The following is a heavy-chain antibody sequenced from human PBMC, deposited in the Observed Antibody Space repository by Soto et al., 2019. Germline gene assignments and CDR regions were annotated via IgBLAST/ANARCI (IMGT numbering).Heavy chain of an antibody. J-gene: IGHJ6*03. V-gene: IGHV3-33*01. CDR2: IWYDGSNK. CDR1: GFTFSSYG. D-gene: IGHD2-15*01. Sequence: GGSLRLSCAASGFTFSSYGMHWVRQAPGKGLEWVAVIWYDGSNKYYADSVKGRFTISRDNSKNTLYLQMNSLRAEDTAVYYCASGPWGGYCSGGSCYSFYYYYYMDVWGKGTTVTVSS. CDR3: ASGPWGGYCSGGSCYSFYYYYYMDV.